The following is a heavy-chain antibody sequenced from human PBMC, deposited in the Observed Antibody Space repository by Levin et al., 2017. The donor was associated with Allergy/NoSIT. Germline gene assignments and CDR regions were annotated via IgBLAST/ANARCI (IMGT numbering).Heavy chain of an antibody. Sequence: SETLSLTCAVSGGSISSSNWWSWVRQPPGKGLEWIGEIYHSGSTNYNPSLKSRVTISVDKSKNQFSLKLSSVTAADTAVYYCARVWGKYGDYPIGFDYWGQGTLVTVSS. CDR3: ARVWGKYGDYPIGFDY. D-gene: IGHD4-17*01. CDR2: IYHSGST. CDR1: GGSISSSNW. J-gene: IGHJ4*02. V-gene: IGHV4-4*02.